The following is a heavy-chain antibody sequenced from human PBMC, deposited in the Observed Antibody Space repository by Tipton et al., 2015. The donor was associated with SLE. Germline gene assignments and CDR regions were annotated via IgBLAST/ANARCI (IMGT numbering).Heavy chain of an antibody. D-gene: IGHD3-22*01. Sequence: TLFLTCTVSGGSISSYYWSWIRQPAGKGLEWIGRIYTSGSTNYNPSLKSRVTMSVDTSKNQFSLKLSSVTAADTAVYYCASHPEDSSGYYEPDAFDIWGQGTMVTVSS. CDR3: ASHPEDSSGYYEPDAFDI. CDR2: IYTSGST. J-gene: IGHJ3*02. CDR1: GGSISSYY. V-gene: IGHV4-4*07.